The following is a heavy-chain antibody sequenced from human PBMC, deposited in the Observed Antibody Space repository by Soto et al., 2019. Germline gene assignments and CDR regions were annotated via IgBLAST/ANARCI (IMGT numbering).Heavy chain of an antibody. D-gene: IGHD2-15*01. CDR1: GDSLTNIHW. Sequence: QLQLRESGPGLVQPSGTLSLTCDVSGDSLTNIHWCSWVRQAPGKGLEWIGEIWHTGRPNYNPSLKSRVAISIDKSKNHFSLKLSSVTAADTAVYYCVRDSRTGCSSINCYMHWGQGTLVTVSS. V-gene: IGHV4-4*02. CDR2: IWHTGRP. CDR3: VRDSRTGCSSINCYMH. J-gene: IGHJ4*02.